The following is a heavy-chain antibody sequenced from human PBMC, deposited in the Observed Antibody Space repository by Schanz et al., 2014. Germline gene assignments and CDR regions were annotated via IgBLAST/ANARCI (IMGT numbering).Heavy chain of an antibody. D-gene: IGHD5-12*01. CDR2: ISYDGSNK. CDR3: ARDRPSGYALDF. Sequence: QVQLVESEGGVVQPGRSLRLSYAVSGFTFSSYGMHWVRQAPGKGLEWVALISYDGSNKHYADSVKGRFTISRDNSKKTLYVQMNSLRAEDTAVYYCARDRPSGYALDFWGQGTLVTVSS. J-gene: IGHJ4*02. V-gene: IGHV3-30*03. CDR1: GFTFSSYG.